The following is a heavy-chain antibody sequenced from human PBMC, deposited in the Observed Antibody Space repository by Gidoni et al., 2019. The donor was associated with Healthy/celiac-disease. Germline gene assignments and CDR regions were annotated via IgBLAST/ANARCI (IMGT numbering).Heavy chain of an antibody. CDR3: AHSSRWYGRALVDY. V-gene: IGHV6-1*01. CDR1: GASVSSNSAA. CDR2: TYYRSKWYN. J-gene: IGHJ4*02. Sequence: QVQLQQSGPGLVKPSQTLSLTCAISGASVSSNSAAWNWIRQSPSRGLEWLGRTYYRSKWYNDYAVSVKSRITINLDTSKNQFSLQLNSVTPEDTAVYYCAHSSRWYGRALVDYWGQGTLVTVSS. D-gene: IGHD6-13*01.